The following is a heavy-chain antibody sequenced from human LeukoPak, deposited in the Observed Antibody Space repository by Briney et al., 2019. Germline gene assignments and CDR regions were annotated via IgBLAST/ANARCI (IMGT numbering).Heavy chain of an antibody. CDR3: ASAPWGYSSSSVWFDP. D-gene: IGHD6-6*01. CDR2: IIPIFGTA. V-gene: IGHV1-69*05. Sequence: ASVKVSCKASGGTFSSYAISWVRQAPGQGLEWMGGIIPIFGTANYAQKFQGRVTITTDESTSTAYMELSSLRSEDTAVYYCASAPWGYSSSSVWFDPWGQGTLVTVSS. J-gene: IGHJ5*02. CDR1: GGTFSSYA.